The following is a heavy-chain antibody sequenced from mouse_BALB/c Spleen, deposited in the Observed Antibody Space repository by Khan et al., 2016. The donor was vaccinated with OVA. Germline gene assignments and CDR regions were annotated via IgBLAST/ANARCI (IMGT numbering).Heavy chain of an antibody. J-gene: IGHJ1*01. CDR3: ARDYYGNWYFDV. V-gene: IGHV3-1*02. CDR1: GYSFTSGYS. Sequence: EVELVESGPDLVKPSQSLSLTCTVTGYSFTSGYSWHWIRQFPENKLQWMGYIHYSGSTNFTPSLKSRLSINRDTSKNQFFLQLTSVTTEDTATYYCARDYYGNWYFDVWGAGTTVTVSS. CDR2: IHYSGST. D-gene: IGHD1-2*01.